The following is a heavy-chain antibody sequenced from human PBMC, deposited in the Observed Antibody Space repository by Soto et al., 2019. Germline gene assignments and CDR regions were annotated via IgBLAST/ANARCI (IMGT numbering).Heavy chain of an antibody. Sequence: SGTLSLTCTVSGGFISSGCYYWSWIRQHPGKGLEWIGYIYYSGSTYYNPSLKSRVTISVDTSKNQFSLKLSSVTAADTAVYYCARSLELWEDAVTPYYYFYEDVWGKGTTVTVSS. CDR1: GGFISSGCYY. V-gene: IGHV4-31*03. J-gene: IGHJ6*03. CDR3: ARSLELWEDAVTPYYYFYEDV. D-gene: IGHD3-9*01. CDR2: IYYSGST.